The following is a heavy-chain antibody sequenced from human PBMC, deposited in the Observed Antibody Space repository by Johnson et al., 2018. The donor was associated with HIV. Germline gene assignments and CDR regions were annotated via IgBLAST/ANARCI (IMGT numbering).Heavy chain of an antibody. CDR1: GFIFSSYD. Sequence: QVQLVESGGGVVQPGESLRLSCAASGFIFSSYDMHWVRQAPGKGLEWVAFIRYDGSNKYYADSVKGRFTISRDNSKNTLYLQMNSLRAEDTAVYYCAKLGAVASDAFDIWGQGTMVIVSS. J-gene: IGHJ3*02. V-gene: IGHV3-30*02. CDR2: IRYDGSNK. CDR3: AKLGAVASDAFDI. D-gene: IGHD6-19*01.